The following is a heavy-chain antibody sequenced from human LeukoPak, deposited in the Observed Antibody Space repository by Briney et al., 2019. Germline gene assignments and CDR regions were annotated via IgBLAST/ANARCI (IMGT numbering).Heavy chain of an antibody. J-gene: IGHJ6*02. D-gene: IGHD2-2*01. CDR3: ARSVVPAAIYYGMDV. CDR1: GGSVSSGSYY. V-gene: IGHV4-61*01. CDR2: IYYSGST. Sequence: SETLSLTCTVSGGSVSSGSYYWSWIRQPPGKGLEWIGYIYYSGSTNYNPSLKSRVTISVDTSKNQFSLKLSSVTAADTAVYYCARSVVPAAIYYGMDVWGQGTTVTVSS.